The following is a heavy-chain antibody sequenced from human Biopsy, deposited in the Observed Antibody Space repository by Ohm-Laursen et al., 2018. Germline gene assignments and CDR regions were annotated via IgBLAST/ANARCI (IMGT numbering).Heavy chain of an antibody. J-gene: IGHJ4*02. CDR3: ARVGVGAPSIDYFDS. CDR2: IYYSGST. D-gene: IGHD1-26*01. Sequence: SETLSLTWTVSGGSIYNFFWSWIRQPPGKGLEWIGYIYYSGSTNYNPSLKSPVTISVDRSKNHFSLELSSVTAADTAVYYCARVGVGAPSIDYFDSWGQGALVTVSS. CDR1: GGSIYNFF. V-gene: IGHV4-59*01.